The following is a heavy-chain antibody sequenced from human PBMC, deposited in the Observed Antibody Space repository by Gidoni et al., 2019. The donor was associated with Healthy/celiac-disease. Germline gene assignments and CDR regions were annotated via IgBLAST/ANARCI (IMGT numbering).Heavy chain of an antibody. J-gene: IGHJ5*02. CDR1: GFTFSSYW. D-gene: IGHD7-27*01. V-gene: IGHV3-74*01. CDR3: LGHLTWFDP. CDR2: INSDGSST. Sequence: EVQLVESGGGLFQPGGSRSLPCAASGFTFSSYWMHWVRQAPGKGLVWVSRINSDGSSTSYADSVKGRFTISRDNAKNTLYLQMNSLRAEDTAVYYCLGHLTWFDPWGQGTLVTVSS.